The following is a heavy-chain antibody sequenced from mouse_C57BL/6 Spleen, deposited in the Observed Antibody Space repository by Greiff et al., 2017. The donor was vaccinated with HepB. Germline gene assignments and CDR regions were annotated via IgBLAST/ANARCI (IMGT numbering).Heavy chain of an antibody. CDR2: IYPGDGDT. CDR3: ARDWTGTEAY. CDR1: GYAFSSSW. Sequence: VQLQESGPELVKPGASVKISCKASGYAFSSSWMNWVKQRPGKGLEWIGRIYPGDGDTNYNGKFKGKATLTADKSSSTAYMQLSSLTSEDSAVYFCARDWTGTEAYWGQGTLVTVSA. V-gene: IGHV1-82*01. J-gene: IGHJ3*01. D-gene: IGHD4-1*01.